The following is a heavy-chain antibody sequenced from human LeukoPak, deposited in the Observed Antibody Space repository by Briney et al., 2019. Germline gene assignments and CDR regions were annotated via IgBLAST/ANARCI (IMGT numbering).Heavy chain of an antibody. CDR2: ISYDGSNK. J-gene: IGHJ4*02. CDR3: ARNLSPVVVPGSLKY. V-gene: IGHV3-30-3*01. CDR1: GFTFSSYA. Sequence: GGSLRLSCAASGFTFSSYAMHWVRQAPGKGLEWVAVISYDGSNKYYADSVKGRFTISRDNYKNTLYLQMNSLRAEDTAVYYCARNLSPVVVPGSLKYWGQGTLVTVSS. D-gene: IGHD2-15*01.